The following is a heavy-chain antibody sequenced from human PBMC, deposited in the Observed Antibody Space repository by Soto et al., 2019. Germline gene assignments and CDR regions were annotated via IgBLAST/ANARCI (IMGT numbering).Heavy chain of an antibody. J-gene: IGHJ5*02. CDR3: ARDRHGSGSYRNWFDP. CDR2: IYYSGST. D-gene: IGHD3-10*01. Sequence: QVQLQESGPGLVKPSQTLSLTCTVSGGSISSGGYYWSWIRQHPGKGLEWIGYIYYSGSTYYNPSLKSRVTISVDTSKNQFSLKLSSVTAADTAVYYCARDRHGSGSYRNWFDPWGQGTLVTVSS. V-gene: IGHV4-31*03. CDR1: GGSISSGGYY.